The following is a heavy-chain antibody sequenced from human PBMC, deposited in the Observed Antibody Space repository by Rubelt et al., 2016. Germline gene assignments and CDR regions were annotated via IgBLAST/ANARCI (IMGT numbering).Heavy chain of an antibody. J-gene: IGHJ4*02. V-gene: IGHV3-15*01. CDR3: TLRGIVVVPAATGGDY. D-gene: IGHD2-2*01. CDR1: GFTFSSYG. Sequence: VQLVESVGGVVQPGRSLRLSCAASGFTFSSYGMHWVRQAPGKGLEWVGRIRSKTDGGKTDYAAPVKGRFTISRDDSKNTLYLQMNSLKTEDTAVYYCTLRGIVVVPAATGGDYWGQGTLVTVSS. CDR2: IRSKTDGGKT.